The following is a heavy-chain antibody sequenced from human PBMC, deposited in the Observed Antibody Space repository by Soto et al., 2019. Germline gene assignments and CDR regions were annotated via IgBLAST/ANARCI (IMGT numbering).Heavy chain of an antibody. CDR2: VSSVSRYI. CDR1: GFPFSSYN. J-gene: IGHJ6*03. Sequence: QLVESGGGLVKPGGSLRLSCATSGFPFSSYNMNWVRQAPGKGLQWVSSVSSVSRYIYYADSVKGRFTISRDNANNSLYLQMNSLRAEDTAVYFCVRDGLLSFGDVLKVHYMDVWDKGTTVAVSS. CDR3: VRDGLLSFGDVLKVHYMDV. D-gene: IGHD3-10*01. V-gene: IGHV3-21*02.